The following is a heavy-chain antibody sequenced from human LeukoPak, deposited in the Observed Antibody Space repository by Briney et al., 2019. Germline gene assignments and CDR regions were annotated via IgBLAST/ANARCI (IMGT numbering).Heavy chain of an antibody. CDR3: VIKQKATYYFLTGYYSHRYPFEY. V-gene: IGHV3-21*01. Sequence: PGGSLRLSSAASGFTFISYSMNWFRQAPGKWLECVSSISISSSYIYYADSVKSRFTISRDNAKNSLYMQMNSLRAEETAVYYFVIKQKATYYFLTGYYSHRYPFEYWGQGTLVTVSS. D-gene: IGHD3-9*01. CDR1: GFTFISYS. J-gene: IGHJ4*02. CDR2: ISISSSYI.